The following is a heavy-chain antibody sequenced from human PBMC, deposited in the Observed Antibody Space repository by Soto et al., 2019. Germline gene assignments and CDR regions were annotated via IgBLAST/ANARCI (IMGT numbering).Heavy chain of an antibody. V-gene: IGHV3-23*01. D-gene: IGHD3-10*01. Sequence: GGSLRLSCAASAFTFNNYAMSWVRQAPGKGLEWVSALYDLDGTYYADSVKGRFTTSSDSSRTTVYLQMNDLRPDDTAVYSCATWHLREHAYDIWGQGTTVTVSS. CDR1: AFTFNNYA. CDR2: LYDLDGT. CDR3: ATWHLREHAYDI. J-gene: IGHJ3*02.